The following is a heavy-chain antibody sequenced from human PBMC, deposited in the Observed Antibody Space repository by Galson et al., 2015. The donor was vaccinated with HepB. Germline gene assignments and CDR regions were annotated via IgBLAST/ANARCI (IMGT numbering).Heavy chain of an antibody. J-gene: IGHJ6*02. D-gene: IGHD2-2*01. CDR1: GFTFSSYE. V-gene: IGHV3-48*03. Sequence: SLRLSCAASGFTFSSYEMNWVRQAPGKGLEWVSYISSSGSTIYYADSVKGRFTISRDNAKNSLYLQMNSLRAEDTAVYYCASGIVVVPAAQGPYYYYGMDVWGQGTTVTVSS. CDR3: ASGIVVVPAAQGPYYYYGMDV. CDR2: ISSSGSTI.